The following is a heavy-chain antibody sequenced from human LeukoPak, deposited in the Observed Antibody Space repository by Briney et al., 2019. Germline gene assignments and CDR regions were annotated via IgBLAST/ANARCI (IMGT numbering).Heavy chain of an antibody. V-gene: IGHV3-9*01. CDR2: ISWDSGSS. CDR3: VKDLRLDLHLDTFHI. CDR1: GFNLDDYA. Sequence: GGSLRLSCAASGFNLDDYAMHWVRQAPGKGLEWVSSISWDSGSSVYVDSVKGRFTISRDNAKNSLYLQMDSLTPEDSALYYCVKDLRLDLHLDTFHIWGRGTRVTVSS. J-gene: IGHJ3*02. D-gene: IGHD1-1*01.